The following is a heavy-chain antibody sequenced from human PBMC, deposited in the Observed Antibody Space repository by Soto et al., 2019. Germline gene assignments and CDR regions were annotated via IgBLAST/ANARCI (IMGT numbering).Heavy chain of an antibody. J-gene: IGHJ4*02. Sequence: SETLSLTCTVSDGSISSYYWSWIRQPPGKGLEWIGYIYYSGSTNYNPSLKSRVTISVDTSKNQFSLKLSSVTAADTAVYYCARDYGGNSDYWGQGTLVTVSS. D-gene: IGHD4-17*01. CDR3: ARDYGGNSDY. V-gene: IGHV4-59*01. CDR1: DGSISSYY. CDR2: IYYSGST.